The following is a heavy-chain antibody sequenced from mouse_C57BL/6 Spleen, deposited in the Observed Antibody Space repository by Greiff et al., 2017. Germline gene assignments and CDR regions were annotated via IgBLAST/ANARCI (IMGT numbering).Heavy chain of an antibody. CDR1: GYTFTSYW. Sequence: VQLQQPGAELVKPGASVKVSCKASGYTFTSYWMHWVKQRPGQGLEWIGRIHPSDSDTNYNQKFKGKDTLTVDKSSSTAYMQLSSLTSEDSAVYYCAIPNSPYYYGSRDYAMSYWGQGTSVTVTS. J-gene: IGHJ4*01. V-gene: IGHV1-74*01. CDR3: AIPNSPYYYGSRDYAMSY. D-gene: IGHD1-1*01. CDR2: IHPSDSDT.